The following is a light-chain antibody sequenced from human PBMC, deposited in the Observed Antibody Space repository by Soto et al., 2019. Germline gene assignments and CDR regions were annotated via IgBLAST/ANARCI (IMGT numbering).Light chain of an antibody. J-gene: IGKJ1*01. CDR2: KAS. V-gene: IGKV1-5*03. CDR1: QTIINW. CDR3: QQYHTYWWT. Sequence: DIQMTQSPSTLSASVGDRVTITCRASQTIINWLAWYQQKPGKAPKLLIYKASTLEGEVPSRFSGSGSETEFTLTINSLQHDDSATYYCQQYHTYWWTFGQGTKVDIK.